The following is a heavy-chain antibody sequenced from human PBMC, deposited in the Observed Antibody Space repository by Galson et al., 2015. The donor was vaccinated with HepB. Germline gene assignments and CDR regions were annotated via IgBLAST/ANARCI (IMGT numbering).Heavy chain of an antibody. D-gene: IGHD6-19*01. Sequence: SVKVSCKASGYTFTSYYMHWVRQAPGQGLEWMGIINPSGGTNYAQKFQGWVTMTRDTSISTAYMELSRLRSDDTAVYYCARGGDGYSSSWDYNWFDPWGQGTLVTVSS. J-gene: IGHJ5*02. CDR1: GYTFTSYY. CDR2: INPSGGT. V-gene: IGHV1-2*04. CDR3: ARGGDGYSSSWDYNWFDP.